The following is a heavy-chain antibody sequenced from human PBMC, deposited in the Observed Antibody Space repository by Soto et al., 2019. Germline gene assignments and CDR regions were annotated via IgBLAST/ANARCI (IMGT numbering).Heavy chain of an antibody. V-gene: IGHV3-23*01. CDR2: ISDSGGST. Sequence: EVQLLESGGGLVQPGGSLRLSCGASGFTFSSYAMSWVRQAPGKGLEWVSAISDSGGSTYYADSMKGRFTISRDNSKNTLYLQMNSLRAEDTAVYYCARLVVITKKSFDYWGQGTLVTVSS. CDR3: ARLVVITKKSFDY. D-gene: IGHD3-22*01. CDR1: GFTFSSYA. J-gene: IGHJ4*02.